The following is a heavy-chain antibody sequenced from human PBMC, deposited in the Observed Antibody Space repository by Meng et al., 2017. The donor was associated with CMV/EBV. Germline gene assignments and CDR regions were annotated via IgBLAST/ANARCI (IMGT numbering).Heavy chain of an antibody. Sequence: ASVKVSCKASGYTFTSYDINWVRQATGQGLEWMGWMNPNSGNTGYAQKFQGRVTITRNTSIRTAYMELTSLRSEDTAVYYCARVGQSYSSSWYAPYYYDYGMDVWGQGTTVTVSS. V-gene: IGHV1-8*03. CDR1: GYTFTSYD. CDR2: MNPNSGNT. D-gene: IGHD6-13*01. CDR3: ARVGQSYSSSWYAPYYYDYGMDV. J-gene: IGHJ6*02.